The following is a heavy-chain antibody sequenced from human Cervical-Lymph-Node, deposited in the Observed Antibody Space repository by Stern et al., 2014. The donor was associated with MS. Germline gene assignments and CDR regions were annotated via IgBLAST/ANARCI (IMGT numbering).Heavy chain of an antibody. CDR3: ARGPTDYGHYYVYGMDV. D-gene: IGHD4/OR15-4a*01. CDR1: GYTFTGYY. CDR2: INPNTGGT. V-gene: IGHV1-2*06. J-gene: IGHJ6*02. Sequence: VQLVQSGAEGKKPGASVNVSCKASGYTFTGYYIPWVRQAPGQGLEWMGRINPNTGGTKYAQKFQGRVTMTRDTSISTANMELNRLRPDNTAVYYCARGPTDYGHYYVYGMDVWGRGTTVTVSS.